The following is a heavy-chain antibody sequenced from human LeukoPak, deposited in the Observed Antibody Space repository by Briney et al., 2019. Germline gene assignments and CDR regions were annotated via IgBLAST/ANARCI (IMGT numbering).Heavy chain of an antibody. J-gene: IGHJ4*02. CDR2: ISGSGDST. CDR1: GFTFSSYA. V-gene: IGHV3-23*01. CDR3: AKDRLLNCRGDCYIFDY. D-gene: IGHD2-21*02. Sequence: GGSLRLSCAASGFTFSSYAMNWVRQTPGKGLEWVSSISGSGDSTFYADSVKGRFSISRDNSKNTLYLQVNGLRTEDTAVYYCAKDRLLNCRGDCYIFDYWGQGTVVTVSS.